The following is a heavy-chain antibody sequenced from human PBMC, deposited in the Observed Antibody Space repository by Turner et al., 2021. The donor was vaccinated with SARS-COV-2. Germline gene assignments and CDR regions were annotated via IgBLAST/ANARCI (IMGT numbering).Heavy chain of an antibody. CDR1: AGSITSRGYY. V-gene: IGHV4-39*01. CDR3: GTVGVPMIVVVTEAFDV. J-gene: IGHJ3*01. D-gene: IGHD3-22*01. CDR2: IYRGGHT. Sequence: LHLQESGPGLVQPSVTLSLTCTVSAGSITSRGYYWGWIRQPPGKGLESIGPIYRGGHTYFNPSLKSRVTISHGPAKNQLYLILTSVNAADTAVYYCGTVGVPMIVVVTEAFDVWGQGTMVTVSS.